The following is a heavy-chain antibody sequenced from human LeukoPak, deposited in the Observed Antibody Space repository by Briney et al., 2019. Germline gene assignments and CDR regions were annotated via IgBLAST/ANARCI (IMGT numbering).Heavy chain of an antibody. CDR2: IYYSGST. J-gene: IGHJ4*02. CDR1: GGSISSYY. CDR3: ARAGSYYYDSSGYSI. V-gene: IGHV4-59*01. Sequence: SETLSLTCTVSGGSISSYYWSWIRQPPGKGLEWIGYIYYSGSTNYNPSLKSRVTISVDTSKNQFSLKLSSVTAADTAVYYCARAGSYYYDSSGYSIWGQGTLVTVSS. D-gene: IGHD3-22*01.